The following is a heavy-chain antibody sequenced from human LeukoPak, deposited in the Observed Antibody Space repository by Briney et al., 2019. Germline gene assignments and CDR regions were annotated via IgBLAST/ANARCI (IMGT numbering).Heavy chain of an antibody. D-gene: IGHD2-15*01. Sequence: GSLRLSCAASGFTFSTYWMHWVRQDPGKGLVWVSRISSDASITSYADPVKGRFTISRDNAKNTLYLQMSSLRAEDTALYYRATSARTYIGSSLDYWGQGTLVTVSS. CDR3: ATSARTYIGSSLDY. J-gene: IGHJ4*02. CDR1: GFTFSTYW. CDR2: ISSDASIT. V-gene: IGHV3-74*01.